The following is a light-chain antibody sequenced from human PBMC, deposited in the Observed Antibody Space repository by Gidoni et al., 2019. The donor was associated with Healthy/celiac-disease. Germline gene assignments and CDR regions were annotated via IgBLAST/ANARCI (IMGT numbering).Light chain of an antibody. J-gene: IGLJ3*02. CDR3: AAWDDSLNGWV. CDR2: YDD. CDR1: SSNIGNNA. Sequence: QSVLTQPPSVSEAPRQRVPISCSGSSSNIGNNAVNWYQQLPGKAPKLLIYYDDLLPSGGSDRFSGSQSGTSASLAIRGLQSEDEADYYCAAWDDSLNGWVFGGGTKLTVL. V-gene: IGLV1-36*01.